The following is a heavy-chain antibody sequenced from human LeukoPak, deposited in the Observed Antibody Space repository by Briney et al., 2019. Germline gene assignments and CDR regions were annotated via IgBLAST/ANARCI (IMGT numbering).Heavy chain of an antibody. J-gene: IGHJ4*02. Sequence: SETLSLTCAVYGGSFSGYYWSWIRQPPGKGLEWIGEINHSGSTNYNPSLKSRVTISVDTSKNQFSLKLSSVTAADTAEYYCARLQEYSSGWDTGDYWGQGTLVTVSS. CDR1: GGSFSGYY. CDR3: ARLQEYSSGWDTGDY. V-gene: IGHV4-34*01. CDR2: INHSGST. D-gene: IGHD6-19*01.